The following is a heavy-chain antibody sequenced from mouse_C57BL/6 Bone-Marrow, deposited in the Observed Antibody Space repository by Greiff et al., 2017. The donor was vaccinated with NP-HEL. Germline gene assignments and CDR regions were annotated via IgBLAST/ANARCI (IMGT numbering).Heavy chain of an antibody. J-gene: IGHJ2*01. V-gene: IGHV1-55*01. CDR1: GYTFTSYW. Sequence: VQLQQPGAELVKPGASVKMSCKASGYTFTSYWITWVKQRPGQGLEWIGDIYPGSGSTNYNEKFKSKATLTVDTSSSTAYMQLSSLTSEDSAVYYCARDRHYGSSYGYYFDYWGQGTTLTVSS. CDR2: IYPGSGST. D-gene: IGHD1-1*01. CDR3: ARDRHYGSSYGYYFDY.